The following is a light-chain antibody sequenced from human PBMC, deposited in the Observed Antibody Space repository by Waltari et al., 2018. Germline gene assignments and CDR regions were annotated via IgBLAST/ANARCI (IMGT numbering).Light chain of an antibody. J-gene: IGKJ1*01. Sequence: ELVLTQSPGTLSLSPGDSATLPCRASQSVSSSYLAWYQQNPGQAPRLLIYGASSRATGIPDRFSGSGSGTDFTLTISRLEPEDFAVYYCQQYGSSPWTFGQGTKVEIK. CDR3: QQYGSSPWT. CDR2: GAS. CDR1: QSVSSSY. V-gene: IGKV3-20*01.